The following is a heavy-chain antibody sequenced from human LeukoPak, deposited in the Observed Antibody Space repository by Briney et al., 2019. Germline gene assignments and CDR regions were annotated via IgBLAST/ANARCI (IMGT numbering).Heavy chain of an antibody. D-gene: IGHD1-1*01. V-gene: IGHV4-59*01. CDR2: IPYSGNT. Sequence: SETLSLTCTVSGGSISNDYWGWLRHPPGTGLEWIGYIPYSGNTNIIPYLKSRVTISVDMSKSQFSLKLSSVTAADTAVYYCAREEPRTTGPDAFDVWGQGTTVTVSS. CDR3: AREEPRTTGPDAFDV. J-gene: IGHJ3*01. CDR1: GGSISNDY.